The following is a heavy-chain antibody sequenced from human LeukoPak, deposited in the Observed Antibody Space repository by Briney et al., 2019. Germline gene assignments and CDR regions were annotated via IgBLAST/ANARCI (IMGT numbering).Heavy chain of an antibody. CDR1: VGSISSGGYY. J-gene: IGHJ6*02. D-gene: IGHD2-2*03. Sequence: PSETLSLTCTVSVGSISSGGYYWSWIRQPAGKGLEWIGRIYTSGSTNYNPSLKSRVTMSVDTSKNQFSLKLSSVTAADTAVYYCAKHVGYCSSTSCRLYYYYYGMDVWGQGTTVTVSS. V-gene: IGHV4-61*02. CDR2: IYTSGST. CDR3: AKHVGYCSSTSCRLYYYYYGMDV.